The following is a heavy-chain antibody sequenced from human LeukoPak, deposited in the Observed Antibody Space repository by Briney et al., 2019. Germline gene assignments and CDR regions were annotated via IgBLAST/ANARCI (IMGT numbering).Heavy chain of an antibody. J-gene: IGHJ4*02. Sequence: ASVKVSCKAPGYTFTSYGISWVRQAPGQGLEWMGWISAYNGNTNYAQKLQGRVTMTTDTSTSTAYMELRSLRSDDTAVYYCARALLRYCSGGSCYSACDYWGQGTLVTVSS. D-gene: IGHD2-15*01. V-gene: IGHV1-18*01. CDR2: ISAYNGNT. CDR3: ARALLRYCSGGSCYSACDY. CDR1: GYTFTSYG.